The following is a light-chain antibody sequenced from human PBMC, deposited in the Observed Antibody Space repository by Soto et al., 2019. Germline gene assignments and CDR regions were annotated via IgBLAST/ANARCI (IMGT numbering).Light chain of an antibody. V-gene: IGLV1-51*02. CDR2: ENN. CDR1: SSNIGNNY. CDR3: GTWDSSLSAYV. J-gene: IGLJ1*01. Sequence: QSALTQPPSVSAAPGQKVTFSCSGSSSNIGNNYVSWYQQLPGTAPKLLIYENNKRPSGIPDRFSGSKSGTSATLGITGLQTGDEADYHCGTWDSSLSAYVFGTGTKVTVL.